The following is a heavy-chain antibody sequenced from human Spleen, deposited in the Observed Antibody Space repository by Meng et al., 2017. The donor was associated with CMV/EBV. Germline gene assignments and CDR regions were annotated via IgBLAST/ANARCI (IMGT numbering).Heavy chain of an antibody. J-gene: IGHJ6*01. D-gene: IGHD6-13*01. V-gene: IGHV1-69*05. CDR1: GGTFSSYA. Sequence: SVKVSCKASGGTFSSYAISWVRQAPGQGLEWMGGIIPIFGTANYAQKFQGGVTITTDESTSAAYMELSSLRSEDSAVYYCASVGSSWSYYYGMDVWGPGTTVTVSS. CDR3: ASVGSSWSYYYGMDV. CDR2: IIPIFGTA.